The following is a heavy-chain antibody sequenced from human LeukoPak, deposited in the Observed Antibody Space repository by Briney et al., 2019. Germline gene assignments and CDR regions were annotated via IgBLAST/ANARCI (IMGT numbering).Heavy chain of an antibody. Sequence: GGSLRLSCAASGFIFSSYNMNWVRQAPGKGLEWVSFISSRSSYIYYADSVKGRFTISRDNAENSLYLQMNSLRGEDTAVYYCARAEAVAAPPDSWGQGTLVTVSS. CDR1: GFIFSSYN. CDR3: ARAEAVAAPPDS. D-gene: IGHD6-19*01. J-gene: IGHJ4*02. CDR2: ISSRSSYI. V-gene: IGHV3-21*01.